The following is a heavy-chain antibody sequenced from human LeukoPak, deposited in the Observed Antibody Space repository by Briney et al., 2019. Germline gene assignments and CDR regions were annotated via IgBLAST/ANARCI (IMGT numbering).Heavy chain of an antibody. CDR3: ARGESSSWSLSGY. V-gene: IGHV3-21*01. D-gene: IGHD6-13*01. CDR1: WFTFCSHR. Sequence: GGGPRLSRAAPWFTFCSHRTNWGRQAPREGVGWGSSISSSSSYIYYADSVKGRFTISRDNAKNSLYLQMNSLRAEDTAVYYCARGESSSWSLSGYWGQGTLVTVSS. J-gene: IGHJ4*02. CDR2: ISSSSSYI.